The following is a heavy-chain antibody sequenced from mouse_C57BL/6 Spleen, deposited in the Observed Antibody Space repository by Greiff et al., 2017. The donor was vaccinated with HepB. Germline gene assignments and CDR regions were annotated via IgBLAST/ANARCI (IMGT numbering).Heavy chain of an antibody. Sequence: VHVKQSGPELVKPGASVKISCKASGYSFTGYYMNWVKQSPEKSLEWIGEINPSTGGTTYNQKFKAKATLTVDKSSSTAYMQLKSLTSEDSAVYYCARRGYYGSSWTYFDYWGQGTTLTVSS. CDR1: GYSFTGYY. CDR2: INPSTGGT. V-gene: IGHV1-42*01. J-gene: IGHJ2*01. CDR3: ARRGYYGSSWTYFDY. D-gene: IGHD1-1*01.